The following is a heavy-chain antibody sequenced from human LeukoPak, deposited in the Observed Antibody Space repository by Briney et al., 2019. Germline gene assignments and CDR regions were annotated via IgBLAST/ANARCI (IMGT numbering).Heavy chain of an antibody. CDR1: GYTFTSYG. D-gene: IGHD1-26*01. Sequence: ASVKVSCKASGYTFTSYGISWVREAPGQGLEWMGWISTYNGHTNHAQKLQGRVTMATDTSTSTAYMELRSLRSDDTAVYYCARYQVGATWVQAFDIWGQGTMVTVSS. J-gene: IGHJ3*02. CDR2: ISTYNGHT. CDR3: ARYQVGATWVQAFDI. V-gene: IGHV1-18*01.